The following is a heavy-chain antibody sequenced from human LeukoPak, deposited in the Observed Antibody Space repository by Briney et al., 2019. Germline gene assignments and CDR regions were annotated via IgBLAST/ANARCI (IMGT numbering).Heavy chain of an antibody. CDR2: IYYSGST. CDR3: ARVGYYPDYYMDV. D-gene: IGHD2-21*01. J-gene: IGHJ6*03. CDR1: GYSISSGYY. Sequence: PSETLSLTCTVSGYSISSGYYWGWIRQPPGKGLEWIGSIYYSGSTYYNPSLKSRVTISVDTSKNQFSLKLSSVTAADTAVYYCARVGYYPDYYMDVWGKGTTVTVSS. V-gene: IGHV4-38-2*02.